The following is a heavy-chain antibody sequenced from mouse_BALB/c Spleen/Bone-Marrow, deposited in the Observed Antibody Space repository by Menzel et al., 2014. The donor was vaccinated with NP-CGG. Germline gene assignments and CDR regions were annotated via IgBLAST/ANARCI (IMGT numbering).Heavy chain of an antibody. J-gene: IGHJ2*01. V-gene: IGHV5-6*01. CDR2: ISSGGSYT. Sequence: EVQLQQSGGDLMKPGGSLKISCAASGFTFSSYGMSWVRQTPDKRLEWVATISSGGSYTYYPDSVKGRFTISRDNAKNTLDLQMSRMKTEDTAMDYCARQTYYDYVGYFDYWGQGTTLTVS. CDR1: GFTFSSYG. D-gene: IGHD2-4*01. CDR3: ARQTYYDYVGYFDY.